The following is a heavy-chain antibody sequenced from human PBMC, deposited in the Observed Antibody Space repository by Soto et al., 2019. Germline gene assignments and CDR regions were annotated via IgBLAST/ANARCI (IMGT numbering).Heavy chain of an antibody. CDR1: GFTFNNFG. J-gene: IGHJ6*02. Sequence: GGSLRLSCAASGFTFNNFGMHWVRQAPGKGLEWVAVMSYEGSDKYYADSVKGRFTISRDNSKNTLYLQMNSLRAEDTAVYYCAGRGSSWYRETYYYYGMDVWGQGTTVTVSS. CDR3: AGRGSSWYRETYYYYGMDV. D-gene: IGHD6-13*01. CDR2: MSYEGSDK. V-gene: IGHV3-30*03.